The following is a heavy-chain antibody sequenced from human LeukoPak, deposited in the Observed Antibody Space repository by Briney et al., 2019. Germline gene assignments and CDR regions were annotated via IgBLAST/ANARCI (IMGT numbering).Heavy chain of an antibody. V-gene: IGHV3-23*01. J-gene: IGHJ4*02. D-gene: IGHD6-19*01. CDR3: AKRITVSAGYYLDS. Sequence: PGGSLRLSCVGSGFSFSSFAMSWVRQAPGKGLEWVSTISGGGSYTYFADSVKGRFTVSRDDSKSMHFLQMNSLRPEDTALHFCAKRITVSAGYYLDSWGLGTLVTVSS. CDR2: ISGGGSYT. CDR1: GFSFSSFA.